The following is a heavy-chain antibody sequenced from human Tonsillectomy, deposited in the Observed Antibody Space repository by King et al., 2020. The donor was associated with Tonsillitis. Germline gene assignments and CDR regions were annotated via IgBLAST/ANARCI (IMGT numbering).Heavy chain of an antibody. CDR1: GFTFGDYA. CDR3: TRAGKNSCFDY. Sequence: VQLVESGGGLVQPGRSLRLSCTASGFTFGDYAMSCFRQAPGKGREWVGFIRSKAYGGTTEYAASVKGRFTISRDDSKSIAYLQMNSLKTEDTAVYYCTRAGKNSCFDYWGQGTLVTVSS. V-gene: IGHV3-49*03. CDR2: IRSKAYGGTT. J-gene: IGHJ4*02. D-gene: IGHD2-21*01.